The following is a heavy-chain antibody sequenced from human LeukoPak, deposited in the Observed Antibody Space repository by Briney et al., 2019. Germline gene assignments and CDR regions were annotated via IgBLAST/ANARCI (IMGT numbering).Heavy chain of an antibody. CDR1: GFTFSSYG. J-gene: IGHJ4*02. V-gene: IGHV3-30*18. CDR3: AKGERSYYFDY. CDR2: ISYDGSNK. Sequence: GRSLRLSCAASGFTFSSYGMHWVRQAPGKGLEWVAVISYDGSNKYYADSVKGRFTISRDNSKNTLYLQMNSLRAEDTAVYYCAKGERSYYFDYWGQGTLVTVSS. D-gene: IGHD1-26*01.